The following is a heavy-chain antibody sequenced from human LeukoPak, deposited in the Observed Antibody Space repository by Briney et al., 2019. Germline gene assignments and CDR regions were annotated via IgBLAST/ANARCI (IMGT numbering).Heavy chain of an antibody. Sequence: GGSLRLSCTASGFTFSDYAMSWFRQAPGKGLEWVGFIRSKAYGGTTEYAASVKGRFTISRDDSKSIAYLQMNSLKTEDTAVYYCAKDGRSSSWRRKFWGFDPWGQGTLVTVSS. V-gene: IGHV3-49*03. CDR3: AKDGRSSSWRRKFWGFDP. D-gene: IGHD6-13*01. CDR2: IRSKAYGGTT. J-gene: IGHJ5*02. CDR1: GFTFSDYA.